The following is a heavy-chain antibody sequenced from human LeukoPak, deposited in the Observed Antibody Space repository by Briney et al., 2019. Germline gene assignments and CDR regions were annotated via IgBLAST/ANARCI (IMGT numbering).Heavy chain of an antibody. D-gene: IGHD3-22*01. CDR3: ARDLGQYYDTSDNWFDP. Sequence: GGSLRLSCAASGFTFSTYDMHWVRQVTGKGLEWVSGIGTAGDTYYSGSVKGRFTISRDNAKNTLNLQMNSLRAEDTAVYYCARDLGQYYDTSDNWFDPWGQGTLVTVSS. V-gene: IGHV3-13*01. J-gene: IGHJ5*02. CDR2: IGTAGDT. CDR1: GFTFSTYD.